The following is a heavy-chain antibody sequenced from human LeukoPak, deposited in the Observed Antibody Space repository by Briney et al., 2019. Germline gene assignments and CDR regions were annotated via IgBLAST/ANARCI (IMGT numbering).Heavy chain of an antibody. V-gene: IGHV3-48*04. CDR1: GFTFSSYS. CDR2: ISSSSSTI. Sequence: GGSLRLSCAASGFTFSSYSMNWVRQAPGKGLEWVSYISSSSSTIYYADSVKGRFTISRDNAKNSLYLQMNSLRAEDTAVYYCARARLPTTYSSSWYGDAFDIWGQGTMVTVSS. CDR3: ARARLPTTYSSSWYGDAFDI. J-gene: IGHJ3*02. D-gene: IGHD6-13*01.